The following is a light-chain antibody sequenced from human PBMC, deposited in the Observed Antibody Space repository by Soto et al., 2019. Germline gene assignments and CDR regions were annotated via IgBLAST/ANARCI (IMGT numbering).Light chain of an antibody. CDR1: QSIRNY. CDR2: DAS. J-gene: IGKJ4*01. Sequence: EVVLTQSPATLSLSAGERATLSCRASQSIRNYLAWYQQKPGQAPRLLIYDASNRATGIPARFSGSGSGTDFILTISSLEPEDSGVYYCQQRNDWVTFGGGTKVDIK. V-gene: IGKV3-11*01. CDR3: QQRNDWVT.